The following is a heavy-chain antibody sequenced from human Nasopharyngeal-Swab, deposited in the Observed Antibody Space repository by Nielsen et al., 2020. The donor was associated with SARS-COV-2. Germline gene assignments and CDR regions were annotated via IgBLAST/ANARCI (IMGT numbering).Heavy chain of an antibody. D-gene: IGHD3-22*01. CDR2: ISSSGSTI. CDR3: ARNPPYSYDQDY. Sequence: VRQAPGKGLEWVSYISSSGSTIYYADSVKGRFTISRDNAKNSLYLQMNSLRAEDTAVYYCARNPPYSYDQDYWGQGTLVTVSS. J-gene: IGHJ4*02. V-gene: IGHV3-48*03.